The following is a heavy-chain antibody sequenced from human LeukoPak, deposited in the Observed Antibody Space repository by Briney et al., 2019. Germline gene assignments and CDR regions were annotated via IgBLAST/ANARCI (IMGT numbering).Heavy chain of an antibody. J-gene: IGHJ6*02. CDR3: ARDYGSGSYGMDV. CDR1: GYTFTDYY. D-gene: IGHD3-10*01. Sequence: ASVKVSCKTSGYTFTDYYLHWVRQAPGQGLEWMGWISAYNGNTNYAQKLQGRVTMTTDTSTSTAYMELRSLRSDDTAVYYCARDYGSGSYGMDVWGQGTTVTVSS. CDR2: ISAYNGNT. V-gene: IGHV1-18*01.